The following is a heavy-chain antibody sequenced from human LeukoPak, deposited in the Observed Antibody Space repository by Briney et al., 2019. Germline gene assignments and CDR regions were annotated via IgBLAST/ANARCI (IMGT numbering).Heavy chain of an antibody. CDR3: VRESEYYFDHSASFDY. Sequence: GRSLRLSCAASGFTFTAYHIHWVRQAPGKGLEWVAVMSSDGNAMFYADSVKGRFTISRDNSKNTLYLQMNSLRAEDTAVYYCVRESEYYFDHSASFDYWGQGTLVTVSS. CDR1: GFTFTAYH. J-gene: IGHJ4*02. V-gene: IGHV3-30-3*01. D-gene: IGHD3-22*01. CDR2: MSSDGNAM.